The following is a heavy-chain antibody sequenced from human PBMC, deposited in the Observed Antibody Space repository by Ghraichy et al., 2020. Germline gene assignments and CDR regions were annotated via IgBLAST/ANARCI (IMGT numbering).Heavy chain of an antibody. CDR1: GDSISGGSYY. V-gene: IGHV4-39*02. CDR2: LYSSGTS. CDR3: VRFSGY. Sequence: SQTLSLTCTVSGDSISGGSYYWGWIRQHPGKGLEWIGSLYSSGTSYYNPPLKSRVTISVDTSKTYFSLRLTSVTAADTAVYYCVRFSGYWGQGILVTVSS. J-gene: IGHJ4*02.